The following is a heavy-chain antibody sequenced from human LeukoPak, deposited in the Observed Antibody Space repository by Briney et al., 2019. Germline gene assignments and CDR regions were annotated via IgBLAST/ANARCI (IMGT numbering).Heavy chain of an antibody. J-gene: IGHJ5*02. D-gene: IGHD1-26*01. CDR3: ARDQKVGTTATYTPFDP. Sequence: ASVKVSCKASGYSFNSYGISWVRQAPGQGLEWMRWINTYKGNTNYAQKFQGRVSMTTDRSTSTAYLELRSLRSDDTAVYYCARDQKVGTTATYTPFDPWGQGTLVTVSS. V-gene: IGHV1-18*01. CDR2: INTYKGNT. CDR1: GYSFNSYG.